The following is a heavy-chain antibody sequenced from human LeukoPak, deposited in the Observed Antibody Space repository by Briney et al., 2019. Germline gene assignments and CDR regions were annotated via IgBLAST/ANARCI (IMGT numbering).Heavy chain of an antibody. D-gene: IGHD4-17*01. CDR3: ASKLTTGY. Sequence: GGSLRLSCVVSGLTVSSNYMSWVRQAPGKGREWVSVIYSGGTTNYADSVKSRFLVYRDNSKNTLYLQMNSLRAEDTAVYYCASKLTTGYWGQGTLVTVSS. J-gene: IGHJ4*02. CDR1: GLTVSSNY. V-gene: IGHV3-66*01. CDR2: IYSGGTT.